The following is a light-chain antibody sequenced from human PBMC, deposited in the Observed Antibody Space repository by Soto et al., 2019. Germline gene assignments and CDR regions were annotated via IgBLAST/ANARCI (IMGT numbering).Light chain of an antibody. V-gene: IGLV2-14*01. J-gene: IGLJ2*01. CDR1: SSDVGYYNY. Sequence: QSALTQPASVSESPGQSITISCTGTSSDVGYYNYVSWYQQHPGKAPNLMIYDVSNRPSGVSNRFSGSKSGNTASLTISGLQAEDEADYYCSSQGTSSTLVFGGGTQLTVL. CDR2: DVS. CDR3: SSQGTSSTLV.